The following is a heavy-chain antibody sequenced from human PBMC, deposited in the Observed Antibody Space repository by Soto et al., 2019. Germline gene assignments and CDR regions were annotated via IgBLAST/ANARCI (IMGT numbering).Heavy chain of an antibody. CDR3: ARGKTEIGDNWFDP. Sequence: SETLSLTCTVSGGSISSGGYYWSRIRQHPGKGLEWIGYIYYSGSTYYNPSLKSRVTISVDTSKNQFSLKLSSVTAADTAVYYCARGKTEIGDNWFDPWGQGTLVTVSS. V-gene: IGHV4-31*03. CDR1: GGSISSGGYY. CDR2: IYYSGST. D-gene: IGHD3-10*01. J-gene: IGHJ5*02.